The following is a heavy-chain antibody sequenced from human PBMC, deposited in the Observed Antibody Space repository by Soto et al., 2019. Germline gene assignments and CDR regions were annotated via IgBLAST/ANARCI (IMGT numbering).Heavy chain of an antibody. J-gene: IGHJ3*02. V-gene: IGHV3-7*04. Sequence: GGSLRLSCAASGFTFSSYWMSWVRQAPGKVLEWVANIKQDGSEKYYVDSVKGRFTISRDNAKNSLYLQMNSLRAEDTAVYYCARGIAAAGRRGAFDIWGQGTMVTVSS. D-gene: IGHD6-13*01. CDR2: IKQDGSEK. CDR3: ARGIAAAGRRGAFDI. CDR1: GFTFSSYW.